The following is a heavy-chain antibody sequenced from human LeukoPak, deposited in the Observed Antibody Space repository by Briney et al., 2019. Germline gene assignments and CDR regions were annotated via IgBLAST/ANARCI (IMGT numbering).Heavy chain of an antibody. D-gene: IGHD3-10*01. V-gene: IGHV1-2*02. Sequence: ASVRVSCKASGYRFTENYLHWLRQAPGQGFEWLGCINANTYVTFYGQKFQGRIRLTRDTSVNTGYIFLDDLTSDDTPVHYCPRGTAYNTYVYGLPWGQGTLVTVSS. CDR1: GYRFTENY. J-gene: IGHJ5*02. CDR2: INANTYVT. CDR3: PRGTAYNTYVYGLP.